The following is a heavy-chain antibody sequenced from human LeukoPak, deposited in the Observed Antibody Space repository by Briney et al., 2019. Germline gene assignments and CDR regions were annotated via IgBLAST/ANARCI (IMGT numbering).Heavy chain of an antibody. CDR3: AREFSVLGNFDY. CDR2: ISSSSTYI. V-gene: IGHV3-21*01. J-gene: IGHJ4*02. Sequence: GGSLRLSCAGSGLPFSSYEMNWVRQAPGKGLEWVSSISSSSTYIYYADSVKGRFTISRDNAKNSLYLQMNSLRAEDTAVYYCAREFSVLGNFDYWGQGTLVTVSS. D-gene: IGHD3-10*02. CDR1: GLPFSSYE.